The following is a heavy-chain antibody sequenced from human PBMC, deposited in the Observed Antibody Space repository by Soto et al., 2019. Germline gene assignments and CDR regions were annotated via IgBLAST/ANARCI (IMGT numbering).Heavy chain of an antibody. CDR3: ARGGGSDILAPRYYGMDV. Sequence: QVQLVQSGAEVKKPGASVKVSCKASGYTFTGYYMHWVRQAPGQGLEWMGWINPNSGGTNYAQKFQGWVTMTRDTSISTAYMELSRLRSDDTAVYYCARGGGSDILAPRYYGMDVWGQGTTVTVSS. CDR2: INPNSGGT. CDR1: GYTFTGYY. D-gene: IGHD3-9*01. V-gene: IGHV1-2*04. J-gene: IGHJ6*02.